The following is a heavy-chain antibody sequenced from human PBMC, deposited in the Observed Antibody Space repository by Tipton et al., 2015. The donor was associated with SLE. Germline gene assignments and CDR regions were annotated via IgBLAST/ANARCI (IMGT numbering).Heavy chain of an antibody. CDR3: AREDSSSWFYTRFDP. J-gene: IGHJ5*02. V-gene: IGHV4-39*07. CDR2: VFYSGNT. Sequence: TLSLTCSVSGGSITNKYWSWIRQPPGKGLEWIGSVFYSGNTYYNESLQSRVTISIDTSKNHFSLKLYSVTAADTAVYYCAREDSSSWFYTRFDPWGQGTLVTVSS. CDR1: GGSITNKY. D-gene: IGHD2-2*02.